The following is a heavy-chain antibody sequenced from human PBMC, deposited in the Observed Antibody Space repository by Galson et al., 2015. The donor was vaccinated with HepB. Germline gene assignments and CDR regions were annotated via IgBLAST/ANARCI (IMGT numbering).Heavy chain of an antibody. J-gene: IGHJ4*02. CDR3: ARPIVVVPAAILGYCTNGVCYHFDY. D-gene: IGHD2-8*01. CDR1: GFTFSSYS. V-gene: IGHV3-21*01. Sequence: SLRLSCAASGFTFSSYSMNWVRQAPGKGLEWVSSISSSSSYIYYADSVKGRFTISRDNAKNSLYLQMNSLRAEDTAVYYCARPIVVVPAAILGYCTNGVCYHFDYWGQGTLVTVSS. CDR2: ISSSSSYI.